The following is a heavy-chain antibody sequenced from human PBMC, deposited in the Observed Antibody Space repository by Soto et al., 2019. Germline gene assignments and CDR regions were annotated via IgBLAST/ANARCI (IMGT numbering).Heavy chain of an antibody. CDR3: ARRLDPLQYSDY. J-gene: IGHJ4*02. CDR2: ISFSGNTI. D-gene: IGHD5-18*01. CDR1: GFTFDDYG. V-gene: IGHV3-48*02. Sequence: GGSLRLSCAASGFTFDDYGMNWVRQAPGKRLEWASFISFSGNTIYYADSVRGRFTISRDNAKSTLFLQMNSLRDDDTATYYCARRLDPLQYSDYWGRGTLVT.